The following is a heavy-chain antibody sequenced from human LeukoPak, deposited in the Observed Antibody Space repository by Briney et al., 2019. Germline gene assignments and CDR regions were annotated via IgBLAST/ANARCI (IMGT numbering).Heavy chain of an antibody. D-gene: IGHD4-17*01. CDR2: ISYDGSNK. Sequence: PGGSLRLSCAASGFTFSSYAMHWVRQAPGKGLEWVAVISYDGSNKYYADSVKGRFTISGDNSKNTLYLQMNSLRAEDTAVYYCARDPAFGDYGDYEGYFDYWGQGTLVTVSS. V-gene: IGHV3-30*04. CDR1: GFTFSSYA. J-gene: IGHJ4*02. CDR3: ARDPAFGDYGDYEGYFDY.